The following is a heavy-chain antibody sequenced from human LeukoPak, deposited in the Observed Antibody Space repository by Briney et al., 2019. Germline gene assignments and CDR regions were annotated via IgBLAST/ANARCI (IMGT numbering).Heavy chain of an antibody. CDR2: ISAYNGNT. Sequence: ASVKVSCKASGYTFTYCSLHWLQQPPGQGLEWMGWISAYNGNTNYAQKLQGRVTMTTDTSTSTAYMELRSLRSDDTAVYYCARDQGGLYDFWSGYLTPFDYWGQGTLVTVSS. CDR1: GYTFTYCS. V-gene: IGHV1-18*04. J-gene: IGHJ4*02. CDR3: ARDQGGLYDFWSGYLTPFDY. D-gene: IGHD3-3*01.